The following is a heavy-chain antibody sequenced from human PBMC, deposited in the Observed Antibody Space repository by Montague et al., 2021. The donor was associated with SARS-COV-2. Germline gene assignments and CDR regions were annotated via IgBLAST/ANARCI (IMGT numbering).Heavy chain of an antibody. D-gene: IGHD3-3*01. CDR2: LLTSGAT. Sequence: TLSLTCTVSGDSITSKTHYWDWVRQPAGKGLEWIGRLLTSGATNFNPSLKSRLTISRDTSKSEFYLKLSSVTAADTAVYYCARDSPHFDFWRGHYGDKYYMDIWGKGTTVTVS. J-gene: IGHJ6*03. V-gene: IGHV4-61*02. CDR1: GDSITSKTHY. CDR3: ARDSPHFDFWRGHYGDKYYMDI.